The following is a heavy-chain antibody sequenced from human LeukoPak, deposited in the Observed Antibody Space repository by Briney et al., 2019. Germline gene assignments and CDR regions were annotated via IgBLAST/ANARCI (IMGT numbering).Heavy chain of an antibody. Sequence: SETLSLTCAVSGYFISSGYYWGWIRQPPGKGLEWIGSIYHSGSTYYNPSLKSRVTISVDTSKNQFSLKLSSVTAADTAVYYCARAPDMVRGVSLEFDPWGQGTLVTVSS. D-gene: IGHD3-10*01. CDR3: ARAPDMVRGVSLEFDP. CDR1: GYFISSGYY. J-gene: IGHJ5*02. CDR2: IYHSGST. V-gene: IGHV4-38-2*01.